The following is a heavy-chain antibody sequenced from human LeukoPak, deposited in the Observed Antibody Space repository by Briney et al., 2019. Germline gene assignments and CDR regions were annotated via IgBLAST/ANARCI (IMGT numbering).Heavy chain of an antibody. CDR3: ARAGYDILTGYRASFDY. J-gene: IGHJ4*02. Sequence: SGTLCLTCAVSGGSISSSNWWSGVRQPPGKGREGIGEIYHSGSTNYNQSLKSRVTISVDKSKNQFSLRLSSVTAADTAVYYCARAGYDILTGYRASFDYWGQGTLVTVSS. V-gene: IGHV4-4*02. CDR1: GGSISSSNW. D-gene: IGHD3-9*01. CDR2: IYHSGST.